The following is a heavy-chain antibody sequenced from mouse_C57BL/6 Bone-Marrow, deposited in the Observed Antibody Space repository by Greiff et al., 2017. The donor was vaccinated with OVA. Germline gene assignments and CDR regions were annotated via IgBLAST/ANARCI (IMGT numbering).Heavy chain of an antibody. D-gene: IGHD2-2*01. CDR1: GYSITSGYY. CDR2: ISYDGSN. Sequence: EVQLQESGPGLVKPSQSLSLTCSVTGYSITSGYYWNWIRQFPGNKLEWMGYISYDGSNNYNPSLKNRISITRDTSKNQFFLKLNSVTTEDTATYYCASEGVTTWDDYWGQGTTLTVSS. J-gene: IGHJ2*01. V-gene: IGHV3-6*01. CDR3: ASEGVTTWDDY.